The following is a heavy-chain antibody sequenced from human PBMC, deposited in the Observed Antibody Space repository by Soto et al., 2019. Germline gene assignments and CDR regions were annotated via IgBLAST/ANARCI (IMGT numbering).Heavy chain of an antibody. V-gene: IGHV1-3*04. D-gene: IGHD2-21*01. CDR1: GYNFSSFA. CDR3: ARAFVVATFLNWFDP. Sequence: HVQLVQSGTEVKKPGASVKVSCKASGYNFSSFAMHWVRQAPGQRLEWMGWINTGNGETRYSRNFQGRINITKDTSAKVVYLTLTSLRAEDAAVYYCARAFVVATFLNWFDPWCQGNLVTVSP. CDR2: INTGNGET. J-gene: IGHJ5*02.